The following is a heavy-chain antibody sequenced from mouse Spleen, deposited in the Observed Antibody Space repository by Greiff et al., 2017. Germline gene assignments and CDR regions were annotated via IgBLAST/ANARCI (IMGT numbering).Heavy chain of an antibody. CDR2: ISNGGGST. J-gene: IGHJ4*01. CDR1: GFTFSDYY. Sequence: EVQLVESGGGLVQPGGSLKLSCATSGFTFSDYYMYWVRQTPEKRLEWVAYISNGGGSTYYPDTVKGRFTISRDNAKNTLYLQMSRLKSEDTAMYYCARFDYDYYYAMDYWGQGTSVTVSS. D-gene: IGHD2-4*01. CDR3: ARFDYDYYYAMDY. V-gene: IGHV5-12*02.